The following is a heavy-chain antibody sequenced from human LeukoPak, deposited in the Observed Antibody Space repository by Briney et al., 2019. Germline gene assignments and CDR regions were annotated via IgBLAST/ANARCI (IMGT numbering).Heavy chain of an antibody. J-gene: IGHJ4*02. CDR1: GFYFSTYA. Sequence: GGSLRLSCAASGFYFSTYAINWVRQAPGKGLEWVSSISTTSTYIFYADSLKGRFTISRDNAKSSVYLQMNTLRPEDTAVYYCSRDRLGGLDYWGQGTLVTVSS. V-gene: IGHV3-21*01. CDR2: ISTTSTYI. D-gene: IGHD5-12*01. CDR3: SRDRLGGLDY.